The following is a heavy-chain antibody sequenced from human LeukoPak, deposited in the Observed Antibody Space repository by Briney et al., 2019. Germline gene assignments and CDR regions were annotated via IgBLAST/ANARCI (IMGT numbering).Heavy chain of an antibody. Sequence: ASVKVSCKASGYTFTSYYMHWVRQSPGQGLEWMGMINPSSGSTSYAQKFQGRVTMTRDTSTSTVYMVLSRLRSEDTAVYDCSRALGSMTSYTPLDTWGQRTLV. J-gene: IGHJ4*03. V-gene: IGHV1-46*01. D-gene: IGHD3-16*01. CDR3: SRALGSMTSYTPLDT. CDR1: GYTFTSYY. CDR2: INPSSGST.